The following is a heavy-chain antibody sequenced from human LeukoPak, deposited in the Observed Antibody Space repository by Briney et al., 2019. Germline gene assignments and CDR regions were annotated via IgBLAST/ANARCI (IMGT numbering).Heavy chain of an antibody. D-gene: IGHD4-17*01. CDR3: ARDYGDYFY. Sequence: ASVKVSCKASGYTFTSYGISWVRQAPGQGLEWMGRINPNSGGTNYAQKFQGRVTMTRDTSISTAYMELSRLRSDDTAVYYCARDYGDYFYWGQGTLVTVSS. CDR1: GYTFTSYG. CDR2: INPNSGGT. V-gene: IGHV1-2*06. J-gene: IGHJ4*02.